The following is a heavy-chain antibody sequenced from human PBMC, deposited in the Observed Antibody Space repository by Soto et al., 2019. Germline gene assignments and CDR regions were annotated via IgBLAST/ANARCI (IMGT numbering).Heavy chain of an antibody. CDR3: ARGATIGYSYYGMDV. CDR2: INHSGST. V-gene: IGHV4-34*01. Sequence: QVQLQQWGAGLLKPSETLSLTCAVYGGSFSGYYWSWSRQPPGRGLEGMGEINHSGSTTYNPSLKSRVTISVDKYKNQFSLKLSSVTAADTAVYYCARGATIGYSYYGMDVWGQGTTVTVSS. CDR1: GGSFSGYY. D-gene: IGHD5-12*01. J-gene: IGHJ6*02.